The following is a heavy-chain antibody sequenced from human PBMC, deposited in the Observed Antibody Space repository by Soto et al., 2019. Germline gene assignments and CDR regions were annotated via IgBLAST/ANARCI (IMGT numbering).Heavy chain of an antibody. J-gene: IGHJ4*02. CDR1: GGSISSGDYY. V-gene: IGHV4-30-4*01. D-gene: IGHD3-22*01. CDR2: IYYSGST. CDR3: ARGEDTYYYDSSGYYLDY. Sequence: PSETLSLTCTVSGGSISSGDYYWSWIRQPPGKGLEWIGYIYYSGSTYYNPSLKSRVTISVDTSKNQFSLKLSSVTAADTAVYYCARGEDTYYYDSSGYYLDYWGQGTLVTVSS.